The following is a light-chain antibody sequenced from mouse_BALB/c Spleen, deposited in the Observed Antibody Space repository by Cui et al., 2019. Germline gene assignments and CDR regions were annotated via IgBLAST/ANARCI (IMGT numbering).Light chain of an antibody. V-gene: IGKV4-58*01. CDR3: QQWSGYPFT. CDR1: SSVSSSY. J-gene: IGKJ4*01. Sequence: NVLTHSPAIMAASLRQKVNMTCSARSSVSSSYLHWYKQRSGASPKPLIHRTSNLAFGVPARFSGSGSGASYSLTISGVEAENNSTYYCQQWSGYPFTFGSGTKLEIK. CDR2: RTS.